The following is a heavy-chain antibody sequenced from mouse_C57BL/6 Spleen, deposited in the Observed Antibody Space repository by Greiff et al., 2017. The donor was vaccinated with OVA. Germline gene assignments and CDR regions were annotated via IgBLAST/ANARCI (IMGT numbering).Heavy chain of an antibody. Sequence: VQLQQSGPELVKPGASVKISCKASGYTFTDYYMNWVKQSHGKSLEWIGDINPNNGGTSYNQKFKGKATLTVDKSYSTAYMELRSLTSEDSAVYYCARSDDGYYFWFAYWGQGTLVTVSA. V-gene: IGHV1-26*01. CDR1: GYTFTDYY. CDR3: ARSDDGYYFWFAY. J-gene: IGHJ3*01. D-gene: IGHD2-3*01. CDR2: INPNNGGT.